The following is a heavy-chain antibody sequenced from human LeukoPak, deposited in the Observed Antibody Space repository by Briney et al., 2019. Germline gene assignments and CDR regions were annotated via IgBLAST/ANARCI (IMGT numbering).Heavy chain of an antibody. CDR1: GYSFTSYW. CDR2: IYPGDSDT. CDR3: ASGSSTSPDAFDM. D-gene: IGHD2-2*01. Sequence: GESLEISWKGSGYSFTSYWIGWVRQVPGKGLEWMGSIYPGDSDTRYSPSFQGQVTISVDKSISTAYLQWSSLKASDTAMYYCASGSSTSPDAFDMWGQGTMVTVSS. V-gene: IGHV5-51*01. J-gene: IGHJ3*02.